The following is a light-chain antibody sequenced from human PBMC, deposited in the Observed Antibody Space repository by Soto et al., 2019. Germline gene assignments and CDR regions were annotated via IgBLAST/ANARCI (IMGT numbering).Light chain of an antibody. CDR2: AAS. Sequence: DIQMTQSPSSLSASVGDRVPITCRASQGISNYLAWYQQKPGTVPKLLIYAASTLKSGVPSRFSGSGSGTEFTLTINSLQPEDFATYYCLEHSLYPLLTFGGGTKVDIK. CDR1: QGISNY. CDR3: LEHSLYPLLT. J-gene: IGKJ4*01. V-gene: IGKV1-17*01.